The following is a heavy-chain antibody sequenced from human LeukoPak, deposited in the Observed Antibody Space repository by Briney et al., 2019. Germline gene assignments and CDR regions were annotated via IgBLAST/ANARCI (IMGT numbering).Heavy chain of an antibody. V-gene: IGHV4-34*01. J-gene: IGHJ2*01. CDR1: GGSFTGYY. CDR2: INRNGNT. Sequence: SETLSLTCAVYGGSFTGYYWSWIHQPPGKGLEWIGEINRNGNTNYNPSLKSRVTMSVDTSKKQFSLNLSSVTAADTAVYYCARIVLPYYYDTTALKGYFDLWGRGTLVTVSS. CDR3: ARIVLPYYYDTTALKGYFDL. D-gene: IGHD3-22*01.